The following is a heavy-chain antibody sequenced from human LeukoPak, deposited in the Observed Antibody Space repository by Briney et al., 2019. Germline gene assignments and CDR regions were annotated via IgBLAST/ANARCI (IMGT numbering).Heavy chain of an antibody. CDR2: ISGSGGST. V-gene: IGHV3-23*01. CDR1: GFTFDDYG. Sequence: PGGSLRLSCAASGFTFDDYGMSWVRQAPGKGLEWVSAISGSGGSTYYADSVKGRFTISRDNSKNTLYLQMNSLRAEDTAVYYCAKASGLIAVAAYWGQGTLVTVSS. D-gene: IGHD6-19*01. J-gene: IGHJ4*02. CDR3: AKASGLIAVAAY.